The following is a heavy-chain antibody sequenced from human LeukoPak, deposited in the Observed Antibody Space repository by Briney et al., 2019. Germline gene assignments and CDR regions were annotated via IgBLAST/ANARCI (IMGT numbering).Heavy chain of an antibody. CDR1: GYTLTELS. Sequence: SVKVSCKVSGYTLTELSMHWVRQAPGQGLEWMEGIIPMFGPASSAQKFQGRVTITTDDSTSTVYMELSSLTSEDTAVYYCARDRAPAIGPQPAYYYYYMDVWGKGTTVTVSS. V-gene: IGHV1-69*05. D-gene: IGHD2-21*02. CDR3: ARDRAPAIGPQPAYYYYYMDV. J-gene: IGHJ6*03. CDR2: IIPMFGPA.